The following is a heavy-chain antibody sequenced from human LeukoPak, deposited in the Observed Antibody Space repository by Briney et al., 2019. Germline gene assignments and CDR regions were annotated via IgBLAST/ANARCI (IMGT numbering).Heavy chain of an antibody. Sequence: GRSLRLSCAASGFTFSSYVMHWVRQAPGKGLEWVAVISYDGSNKYYADSVKGRFTISRDNSKNTLYLQMNSLRAEDTAVYYCATNTAMDYYFDYWGQGTLVTASS. D-gene: IGHD5-18*01. J-gene: IGHJ4*02. CDR2: ISYDGSNK. V-gene: IGHV3-30*03. CDR3: ATNTAMDYYFDY. CDR1: GFTFSSYV.